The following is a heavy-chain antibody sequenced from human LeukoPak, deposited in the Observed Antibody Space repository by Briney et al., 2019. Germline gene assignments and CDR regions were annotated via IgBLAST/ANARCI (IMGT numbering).Heavy chain of an antibody. CDR2: ISPYTTKT. Sequence: SVKVSCKASGYTFISYGITWVRQAPGQGLEWMGWISPYTTKTNYAQSLQGRVTMTTDTSTSTAYMELRSLRSDDTAVYYCAREGGVGPTAPPDYYSYQMDVWGKGTTVTVSS. CDR1: GYTFISYG. J-gene: IGHJ6*03. D-gene: IGHD1-26*01. CDR3: AREGGVGPTAPPDYYSYQMDV. V-gene: IGHV1-18*01.